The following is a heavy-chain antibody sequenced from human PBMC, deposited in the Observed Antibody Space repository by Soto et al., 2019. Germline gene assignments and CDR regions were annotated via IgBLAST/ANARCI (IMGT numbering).Heavy chain of an antibody. J-gene: IGHJ6*02. Sequence: GGSLRLSCAASGFTFSSYWMSWVRQAPGKGLEWLANIKQDGSEKYYVDSVKGRFTISRDNAKNSLYLQMNSLRAEDTAVYYCARDATYDFWSGYYYYYYGMDVWGQGTTVTV. CDR2: IKQDGSEK. D-gene: IGHD3-3*01. V-gene: IGHV3-7*05. CDR3: ARDATYDFWSGYYYYYYGMDV. CDR1: GFTFSSYW.